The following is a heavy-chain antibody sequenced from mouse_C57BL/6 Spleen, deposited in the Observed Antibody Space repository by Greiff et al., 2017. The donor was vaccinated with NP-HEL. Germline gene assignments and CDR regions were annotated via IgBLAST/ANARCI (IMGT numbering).Heavy chain of an antibody. Sequence: QVQLQQSGPELVKPGASVKISCKASGYAFSSSWMNWVKQRPGKGLEWIGRIYPGDGDTNYNGKFKGKATLTADKSSSTAYMQLSSLTSEDSAVYFCGVYAMDYWGQGTSVTVSS. CDR3: GVYAMDY. V-gene: IGHV1-82*01. J-gene: IGHJ4*01. CDR1: GYAFSSSW. CDR2: IYPGDGDT.